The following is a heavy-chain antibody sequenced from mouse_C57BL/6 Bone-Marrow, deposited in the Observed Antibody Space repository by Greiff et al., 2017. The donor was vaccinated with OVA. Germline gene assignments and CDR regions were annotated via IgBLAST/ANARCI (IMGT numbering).Heavy chain of an antibody. J-gene: IGHJ2*01. CDR2: IDPSDSYT. CDR1: GYTFTSYW. V-gene: IGHV1-69*01. D-gene: IGHD2-3*01. CDR3: ARRGLLPYYFDY. Sequence: QVQLQQPGAELVMPGASVKLSCKASGYTFTSYWMHWVKQRPGQGLEWIGEIDPSDSYTNYNKKFKGKSTLTVDKSSSTAYMQLSSLTSEDSAVYYCARRGLLPYYFDYWGQGTTLTVSS.